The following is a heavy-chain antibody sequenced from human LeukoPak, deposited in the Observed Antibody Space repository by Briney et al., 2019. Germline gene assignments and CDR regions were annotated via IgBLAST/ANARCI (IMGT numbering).Heavy chain of an antibody. CDR1: GGSISSYY. V-gene: IGHV4-59*01. CDR2: IYYSGST. Sequence: SETLSLTCTVYGGSISSYYWSWIRQPPGKGLEWIGYIYYSGSTNYNPSLKSRVTISVDTSKNQFSLKLSSVTAADTAVYYCARSGYSYGSRSPIYWYFDLWGRGTLVTVSS. CDR3: ARSGYSYGSRSPIYWYFDL. D-gene: IGHD5-18*01. J-gene: IGHJ2*01.